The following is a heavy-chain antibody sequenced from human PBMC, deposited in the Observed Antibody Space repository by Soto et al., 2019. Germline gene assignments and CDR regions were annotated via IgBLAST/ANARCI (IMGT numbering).Heavy chain of an antibody. V-gene: IGHV2-5*02. Sequence: QITLKESGPTLVKPTQTLTLTCTFSAFSLSTGGVGVGWIRQPPGKALEWLALIYGDDDMRYSPSLRSRLTITKDTSKNQVVLTMPNMDPMDTATYYCIQSRCCGDCIQSYASYSFSGMDVWGQGTTVTFSS. CDR3: IQSRCCGDCIQSYASYSFSGMDV. CDR2: IYGDDDM. J-gene: IGHJ6*02. CDR1: AFSLSTGGVG. D-gene: IGHD2-21*02.